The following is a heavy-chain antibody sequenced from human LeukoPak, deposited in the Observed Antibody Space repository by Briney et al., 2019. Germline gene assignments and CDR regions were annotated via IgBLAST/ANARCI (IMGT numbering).Heavy chain of an antibody. D-gene: IGHD6-13*01. V-gene: IGHV3-21*01. Sequence: GGSLRLSCAASGFTVSSNYMNWVRQAPGKGLEWVSSISSGSTYLYYAASVKGRFTISRDNTKNSLYLQMNSLRAEDTAVYYCARGRAPITATGTHYFDYWGQGTLVTVSS. J-gene: IGHJ4*02. CDR3: ARGRAPITATGTHYFDY. CDR1: GFTVSSNY. CDR2: ISSGSTYL.